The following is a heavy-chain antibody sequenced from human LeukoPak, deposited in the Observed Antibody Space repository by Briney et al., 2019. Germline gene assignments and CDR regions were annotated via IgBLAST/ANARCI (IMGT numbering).Heavy chain of an antibody. CDR2: IYYSGST. D-gene: IGHD3-10*01. V-gene: IGHV4-59*01. CDR3: ARGSIGRLWFGELSGDAFDI. J-gene: IGHJ3*02. Sequence: SETLSLTCTVSGGSISSYYWSWIRQPPGKGLEWIGYIYYSGSTNYNPSLKSRVTISVDTSKNQFSLKLSSVTAADTAVYYCARGSIGRLWFGELSGDAFDIWGQGTMVTVSS. CDR1: GGSISSYY.